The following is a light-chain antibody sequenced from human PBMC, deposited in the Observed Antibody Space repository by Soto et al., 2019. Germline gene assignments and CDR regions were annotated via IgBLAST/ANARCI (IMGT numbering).Light chain of an antibody. V-gene: IGKV3-11*01. CDR2: DAS. CDR3: QQRMNWPLT. CDR1: QSVSSY. Sequence: EIVLTQSPATLCLSAGERATRSCRASQSVSSYLAWYQQKPGQAPRLLIYDASTRATGIPARFSGSGSETDSTLTISSLEPEDVAVYYCQQRMNWPLTFGQGTRLEIK. J-gene: IGKJ5*01.